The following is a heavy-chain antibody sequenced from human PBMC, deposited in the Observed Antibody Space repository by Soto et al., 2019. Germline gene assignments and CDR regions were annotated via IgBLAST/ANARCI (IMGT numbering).Heavy chain of an antibody. CDR2: IDSKIDADKT. V-gene: IGHV3-15*04. J-gene: IGHJ4*02. CDR3: FTRLTAVANALFDY. D-gene: IGHD2-21*02. Sequence: GGSLRLSCTASGFTFSKAYMNWVRQAPWKGLEWVGQIDSKIDADKTDFAAPVKGRFTLSRDDSKNTVYLQMNGLEIEDTAMYYCFTRLTAVANALFDYWGQGTLVTVSS. CDR1: GFTFSKAY.